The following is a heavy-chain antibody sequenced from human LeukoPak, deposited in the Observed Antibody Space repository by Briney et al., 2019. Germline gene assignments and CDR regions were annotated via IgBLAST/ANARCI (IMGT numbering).Heavy chain of an antibody. CDR1: GFTVSVNE. CDR3: ATYGDYPPLGYYYMDV. CDR2: SRNKANSYTT. D-gene: IGHD4-17*01. V-gene: IGHV3-72*01. Sequence: GGSLRLSCAASGFTVSVNEMSWVRQAPGKGLEWVGRSRNKANSYTTEYAASVKGRFTISRDDSKNSLYLQMNSLKTEDTAVYYCATYGDYPPLGYYYMDVWGKGTTVTVSS. J-gene: IGHJ6*03.